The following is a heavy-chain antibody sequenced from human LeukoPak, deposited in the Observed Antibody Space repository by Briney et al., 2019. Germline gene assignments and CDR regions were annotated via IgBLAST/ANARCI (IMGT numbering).Heavy chain of an antibody. D-gene: IGHD3-22*01. CDR2: FDPEDGET. V-gene: IGHV1-24*01. Sequence: GASVKVSCKVSGYTLTELSMHWVRQAPGKGLEWMGGFDPEDGETIYAQKFQGRVTMTEDTSTDTAYMELSSLRSGDTAVYYCATDPATYYYDSSGYNQFDYWGQGTLVTVSS. CDR3: ATDPATYYYDSSGYNQFDY. J-gene: IGHJ4*02. CDR1: GYTLTELS.